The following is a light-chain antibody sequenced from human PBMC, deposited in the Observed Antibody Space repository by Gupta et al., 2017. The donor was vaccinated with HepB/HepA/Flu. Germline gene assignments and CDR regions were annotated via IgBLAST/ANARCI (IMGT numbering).Light chain of an antibody. J-gene: IGKJ4*01. CDR3: QQYDNLYT. CDR2: DAS. CDR1: QDISNY. V-gene: IGKV1-33*01. Sequence: DIQMTQSPSSLSASVGDRVTITCQASQDISNYLNWYQQKPGKAPKLLIYDASNLETGVPSRFSGSGSGTDFTFTISSLQPEDIATYYCQQYDNLYTFGGGTXVEIK.